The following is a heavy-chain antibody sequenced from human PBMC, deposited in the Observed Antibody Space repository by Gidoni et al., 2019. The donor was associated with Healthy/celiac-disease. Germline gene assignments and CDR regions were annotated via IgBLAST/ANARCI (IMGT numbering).Heavy chain of an antibody. V-gene: IGHV3-23*01. D-gene: IGHD2-15*01. J-gene: IGHJ4*02. Sequence: EVQLLESGGGLVQPGGSLRLSCAASGFTFSSSAMSWVRQAPGKGLEWVSAISGSGGSTYYADSVKGRFTISRDNSKNTLYLQMNSLRAEDTAVYYCAKEEEGYCSGGSCYPFDYWGQGTLVTVSS. CDR1: GFTFSSSA. CDR3: AKEEEGYCSGGSCYPFDY. CDR2: ISGSGGST.